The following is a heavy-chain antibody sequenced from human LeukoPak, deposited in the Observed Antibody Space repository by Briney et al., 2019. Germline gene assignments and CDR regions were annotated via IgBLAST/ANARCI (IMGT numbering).Heavy chain of an antibody. J-gene: IGHJ4*02. D-gene: IGHD6-19*01. V-gene: IGHV3-48*02. Sequence: GGSLRLSCAASGFTFSSYSMNWVRQAPGKGLERVSYISSSSSTIYYADSVKGRFTISRDNAKNSLYLQMNSLRDGDTAVYYCVGYSSGWYEVYWGQGTLVTASS. CDR3: VGYSSGWYEVY. CDR1: GFTFSSYS. CDR2: ISSSSSTI.